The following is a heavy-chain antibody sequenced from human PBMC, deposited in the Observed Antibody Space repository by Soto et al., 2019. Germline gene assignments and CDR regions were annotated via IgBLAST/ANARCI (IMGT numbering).Heavy chain of an antibody. CDR3: ARVYCSSTSCYADY. CDR1: GFTFSSYS. Sequence: PGGSLRLSCAASGFTFSSYSMNWVRQAPGKGLEWVSYISSSSSTIYYADSVKGRFTISRDNAKNSLYLQMNSLRDEDTAVYYCARVYCSSTSCYADYWGQGTLVTVSS. J-gene: IGHJ4*02. CDR2: ISSSSSTI. V-gene: IGHV3-48*02. D-gene: IGHD2-2*01.